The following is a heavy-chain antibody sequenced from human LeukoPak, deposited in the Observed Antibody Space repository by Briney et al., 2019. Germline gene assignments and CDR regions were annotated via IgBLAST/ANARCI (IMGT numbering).Heavy chain of an antibody. CDR2: ISAYNGKT. CDR1: GYTFSDHG. Sequence: ASVKVSCKASGYTFSDHGVSWVRQAPGQGLEWMAWISAYNGKTNYAQKLQGRVTMTTDTSTSTAYMELRSLRSDDTAVYYCARNAITFGGVIVPNDYWGQGTLVTVSS. CDR3: ARNAITFGGVIVPNDY. V-gene: IGHV1-18*01. J-gene: IGHJ4*02. D-gene: IGHD3-16*02.